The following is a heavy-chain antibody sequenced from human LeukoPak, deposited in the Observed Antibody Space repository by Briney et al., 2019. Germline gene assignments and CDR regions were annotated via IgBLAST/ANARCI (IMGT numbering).Heavy chain of an antibody. CDR3: ARDLENYYDSSGYYSPALGY. CDR2: ISSSSSYI. Sequence: GGSLRLSCAASGFTFSSYSMNWVRPPPGKGLEWVSSISSSSSYIYYADSVKGRFTISRDNAKNSLYLQMNSLRAEDTAVYYCARDLENYYDSSGYYSPALGYRGQGTLVTVSS. D-gene: IGHD3-22*01. CDR1: GFTFSSYS. V-gene: IGHV3-21*01. J-gene: IGHJ4*02.